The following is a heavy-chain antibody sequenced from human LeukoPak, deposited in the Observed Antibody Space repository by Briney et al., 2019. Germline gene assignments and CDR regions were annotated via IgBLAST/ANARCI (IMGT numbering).Heavy chain of an antibody. V-gene: IGHV1-46*01. CDR1: GYSFISFG. CDR3: ARSRPPNCSGGSCYSGWGYFDY. CDR2: VNPSGGST. D-gene: IGHD2-15*01. J-gene: IGHJ4*02. Sequence: ASVKVSCKASGYSFISFGINWVRQAPGQGLEWMGIVNPSGGSTSYAQKFQGRVTMTRDTSTSTVYMELSSLRSEDTAVYYCARSRPPNCSGGSCYSGWGYFDYWGQGTLVTVSS.